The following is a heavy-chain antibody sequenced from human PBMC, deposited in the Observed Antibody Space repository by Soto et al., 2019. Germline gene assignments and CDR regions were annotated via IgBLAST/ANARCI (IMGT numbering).Heavy chain of an antibody. Sequence: SETLSLTCTVSGGTISSGGYYWSWLRQHPGKGLEWIGYIYYSGSTYYNPSLKSRVTISVDTSKNQFSLKLSSVTAADTAVYYCARGYNWNWAGTYYYMDVWGKGTTVTVSS. V-gene: IGHV4-31*03. D-gene: IGHD1-7*01. J-gene: IGHJ6*03. CDR2: IYYSGST. CDR3: ARGYNWNWAGTYYYMDV. CDR1: GGTISSGGYY.